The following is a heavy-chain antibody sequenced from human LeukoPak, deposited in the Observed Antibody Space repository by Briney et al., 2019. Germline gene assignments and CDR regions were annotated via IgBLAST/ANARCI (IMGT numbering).Heavy chain of an antibody. D-gene: IGHD6-6*01. Sequence: LETPFLTCSISGGSISSYYRSWIRQTPRKGLEWIGYIYYSGSTNYNPSLKSRVTISVDTSKNQFSLKLSSVTAADTAVYYCARDSARSPHAFDIWGQGTMVTVSS. J-gene: IGHJ3*02. CDR2: IYYSGST. CDR1: GGSISSYY. CDR3: ARDSARSPHAFDI. V-gene: IGHV4-59*01.